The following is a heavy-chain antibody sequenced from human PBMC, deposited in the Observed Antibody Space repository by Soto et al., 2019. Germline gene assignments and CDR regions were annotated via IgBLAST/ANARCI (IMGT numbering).Heavy chain of an antibody. CDR2: IIPIFGTA. Sequence: ASVKVSCKASGGTFSSYAISWVRQAPGQGLEWMGGIIPIFGTANYAQKFQGRVTITADESTSTAYMELSSLRSEDTAVYYCARPMVRGVISYYYYGMDVWGQGTTVTVSS. V-gene: IGHV1-69*13. CDR1: GGTFSSYA. J-gene: IGHJ6*02. CDR3: ARPMVRGVISYYYYGMDV. D-gene: IGHD3-10*01.